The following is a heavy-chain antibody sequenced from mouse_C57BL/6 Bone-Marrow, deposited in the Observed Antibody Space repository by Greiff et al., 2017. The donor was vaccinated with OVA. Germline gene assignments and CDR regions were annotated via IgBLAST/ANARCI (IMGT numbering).Heavy chain of an antibody. CDR2: IDPSDSYT. CDR3: ARVYYSNYYAMDY. D-gene: IGHD2-5*01. V-gene: IGHV1-50*01. CDR1: GYTFTSYW. J-gene: IGHJ4*01. Sequence: QVQLKQPGAELVKPGASVKLSCKASGYTFTSYWMQWVKQRPGQGLEWIGEIDPSDSYTNYNQKFKGKATLTVDTSSSTAYMQLSSLTSEDSAVYYCARVYYSNYYAMDYWGQGTSVTVSS.